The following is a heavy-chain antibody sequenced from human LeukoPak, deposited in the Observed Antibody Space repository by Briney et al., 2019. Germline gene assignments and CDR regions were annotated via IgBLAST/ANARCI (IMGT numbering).Heavy chain of an antibody. D-gene: IGHD2-15*01. J-gene: IGHJ4*02. Sequence: GGSLRLSCAASGLAFSDYWMSWVRQAPGKGLGWVANIKPDGGHQNYVDSVKGRFTISRDNAKNSLYLQMNSLRAEDTANCASTFPYCGGGSCALGGQGTLVTVSS. CDR1: GLAFSDYW. CDR2: IKPDGGHQ. CDR3: TFPYCGGGSCAL. V-gene: IGHV3-7*01.